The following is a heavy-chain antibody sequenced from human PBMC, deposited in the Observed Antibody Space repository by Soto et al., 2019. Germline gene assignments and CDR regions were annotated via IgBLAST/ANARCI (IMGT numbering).Heavy chain of an antibody. J-gene: IGHJ4*02. Sequence: QVQLQESGPGLVKPSQTLSLTCTVSGGSISSGDYYWSWIRQPPGKGLEWIGYIYYSGSTYYNPSLKSRCTISVDTSKNQFSLKLSSVTAADTAVYYCSRSGPLWSDPSDYWGQGTLVTVSS. V-gene: IGHV4-30-4*01. CDR1: GGSISSGDYY. D-gene: IGHD3-10*01. CDR3: SRSGPLWSDPSDY. CDR2: IYYSGST.